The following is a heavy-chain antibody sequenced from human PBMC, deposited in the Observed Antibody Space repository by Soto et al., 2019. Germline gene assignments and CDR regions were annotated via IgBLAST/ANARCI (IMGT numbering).Heavy chain of an antibody. Sequence: SAPTLVNPTQGLTLTSTFIGFSLTTNRVVVGWIRQPPGKTPSWLAFIYGDQEKRYSPSLWSRLTITKDTSKIQVVLTMTNLEHVDTATYYCVHRTTVTSDDYWGRGTLVTVSS. D-gene: IGHD4-17*01. V-gene: IGHV2-5*02. CDR1: GFSLTTNRVV. CDR3: VHRTTVTSDDY. CDR2: IYGDQEK. J-gene: IGHJ4*02.